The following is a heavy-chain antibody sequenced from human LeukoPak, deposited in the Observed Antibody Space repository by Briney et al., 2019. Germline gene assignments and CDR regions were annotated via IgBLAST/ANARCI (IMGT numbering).Heavy chain of an antibody. CDR2: IYSGGST. CDR1: GFSVNNNY. J-gene: IGHJ4*02. Sequence: GGSLRLSCAASGFSVNNNYMSWVRQAPGKGLEWVSVIYSGGSTYYADSVKGRFTISRDNSKNTLYLQMNSLRAEDTAVYYCARGDSWSGYSHYWGQGTLVTVSS. V-gene: IGHV3-53*01. D-gene: IGHD3-3*01. CDR3: ARGDSWSGYSHY.